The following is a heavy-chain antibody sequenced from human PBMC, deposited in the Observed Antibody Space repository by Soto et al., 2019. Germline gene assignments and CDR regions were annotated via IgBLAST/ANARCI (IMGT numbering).Heavy chain of an antibody. CDR1: CGSIISFY. D-gene: IGHD3-10*01. J-gene: IGHJ5*02. V-gene: IGHV4-59*08. Sequence: SETLSLTCTVSCGSIISFYCNWIRQSPGKGLERIGYIYSSGTTYYNPSLKIRVTISVDTAKNQFSLNLRSVTAADTAIYFCARRERYYGSPGWFDPWGQGTLVTVSS. CDR3: ARRERYYGSPGWFDP. CDR2: IYSSGTT.